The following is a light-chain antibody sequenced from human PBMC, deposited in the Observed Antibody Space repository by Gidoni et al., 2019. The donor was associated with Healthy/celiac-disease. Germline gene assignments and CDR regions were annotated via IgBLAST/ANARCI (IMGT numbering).Light chain of an antibody. CDR3: QQYNNGGEIT. J-gene: IGKJ3*01. CDR2: CAS. V-gene: IGKV3-15*01. CDR1: QSVSSN. Sequence: EIVMTQSPATLSVSPGERATLSCRASQSVSSNLAWYQQKPGQAPRLLIYCASTRANGIPARFSGSGSGTEFTLTISSLQSEDCAVYYCQQYNNGGEITFGPGTKVDIK.